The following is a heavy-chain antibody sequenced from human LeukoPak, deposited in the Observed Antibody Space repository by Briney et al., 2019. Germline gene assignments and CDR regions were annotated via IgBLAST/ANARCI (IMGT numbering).Heavy chain of an antibody. D-gene: IGHD2-2*01. V-gene: IGHV1-46*01. CDR3: TIEEEVAILVH. J-gene: IGHJ4*02. Sequence: ASVKVSCKASGYTFTSYYIHWVRQAPGQGLEWMGIIYPSVDRTSYAHKFQDRVTVTMDTSTSKVYMELSSLNDEDTAVYYDTIEEEVAILVHGAQGPLVTVYS. CDR2: IYPSVDRT. CDR1: GYTFTSYY.